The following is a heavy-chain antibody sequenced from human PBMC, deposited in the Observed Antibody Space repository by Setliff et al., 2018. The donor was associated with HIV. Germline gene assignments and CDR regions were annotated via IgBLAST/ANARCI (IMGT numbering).Heavy chain of an antibody. Sequence: GGSLRLSCAASGFTFSSYSMNWVRQAPGKGLEWVSSISSSSSYIYYADSVKGRFTISRDNAKNTLYLQMNSLRAEDTGVYYCHSGYDTEEQTYFDYWGQGALVTVS. CDR2: ISSSSSYI. V-gene: IGHV3-21*01. CDR3: HSGYDTEEQTYFDY. J-gene: IGHJ4*02. D-gene: IGHD5-12*01. CDR1: GFTFSSYS.